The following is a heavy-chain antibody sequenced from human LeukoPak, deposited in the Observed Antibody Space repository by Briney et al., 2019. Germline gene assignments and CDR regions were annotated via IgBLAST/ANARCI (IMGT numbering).Heavy chain of an antibody. J-gene: IGHJ3*02. V-gene: IGHV1-18*01. CDR1: GYTFTSYG. Sequence: EASVKVSCKASGYTFTSYGISWVRQAPGQGLEWMGWISAYNGNTNYAQKLQDRVSMTTDTSTSTAYMELRSLRSDDTAVYYCARDRLNSYYDITGSFDIWGQGTMVTVCS. CDR3: ARDRLNSYYDITGSFDI. D-gene: IGHD3-22*01. CDR2: ISAYNGNT.